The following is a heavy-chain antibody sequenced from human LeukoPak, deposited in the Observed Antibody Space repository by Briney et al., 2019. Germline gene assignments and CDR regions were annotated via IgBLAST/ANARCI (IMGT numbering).Heavy chain of an antibody. D-gene: IGHD3-22*01. CDR2: IYPGDSDT. CDR1: GYSFTSHW. V-gene: IGHV5-51*01. CDR3: ARPYYDSSGYYSGFDP. Sequence: PGESLKISCKGSGYSFTSHWIGWVRQMPGKGLEWMGIIYPGDSDTRYSPSFQGQVTISADKSISTAYLQWSSLKASDTAMYYCARPYYDSSGYYSGFDPWGQGTLVTVSS. J-gene: IGHJ5*02.